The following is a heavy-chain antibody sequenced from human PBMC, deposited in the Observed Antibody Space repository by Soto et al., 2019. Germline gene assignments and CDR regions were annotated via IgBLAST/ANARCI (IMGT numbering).Heavy chain of an antibody. CDR3: ARGGLLPDY. D-gene: IGHD6-19*01. J-gene: IGHJ4*02. CDR2: ISHSGST. CDR1: GGSISSGGYT. Sequence: SETLTLTCAVSGGSISSGGYTWSWIRQPPGKGLEWIGYISHSGSTYYNPSLKSRVTISVDRSKNQFSLKLRSVTAADTAVYYCARGGLLPDYWGQGTLVTVSS. V-gene: IGHV4-30-2*01.